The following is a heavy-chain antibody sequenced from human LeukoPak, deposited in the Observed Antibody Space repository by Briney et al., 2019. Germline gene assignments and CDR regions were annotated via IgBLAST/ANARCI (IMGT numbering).Heavy chain of an antibody. CDR2: ISGGNGAT. CDR3: AKSYYYGSGSPSLDY. D-gene: IGHD3-10*01. CDR1: GFTLSSYA. J-gene: IGHJ4*02. V-gene: IGHV3-23*01. Sequence: PGGSLRLSCAASGFTLSSYAMTWVRQAPGKGLEWVSGISGGNGATYYADSVKGRFTISTDNSKNTLYLQMNSLRVEDTAVYCCAKSYYYGSGSPSLDYWGQGTLVTVSS.